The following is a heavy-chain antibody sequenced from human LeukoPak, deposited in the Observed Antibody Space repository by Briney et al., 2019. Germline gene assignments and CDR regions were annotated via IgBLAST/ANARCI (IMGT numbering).Heavy chain of an antibody. V-gene: IGHV3-9*01. D-gene: IGHD1-26*01. CDR1: GFTFDDYA. Sequence: GGSLRLSCAASGFTFDDYAMHWVRQAPGKGPEWVSGISWNSGSIGYADSVKGRFTISRDNAKNSLYLQMNSLRAEDTALYYCAKDYTVGAIYDAFDIWGQGTMVTVSS. J-gene: IGHJ3*02. CDR2: ISWNSGSI. CDR3: AKDYTVGAIYDAFDI.